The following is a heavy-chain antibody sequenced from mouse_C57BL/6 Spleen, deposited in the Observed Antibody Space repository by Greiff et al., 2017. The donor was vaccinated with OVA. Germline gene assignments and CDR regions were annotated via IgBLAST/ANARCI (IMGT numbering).Heavy chain of an antibody. CDR1: GFTFSSYA. Sequence: EVQRVESGGGLVKPGGSLKLSCAASGFTFSSYAMSWVRQTPEKRLEWVATISDGGSYTYYPDNVKGRFTISRANAKNNLYLQMSHLKSEDTAMYYCARERDYSYYYFDYWGQGTTLTVSS. D-gene: IGHD2-12*01. CDR2: ISDGGSYT. J-gene: IGHJ2*01. V-gene: IGHV5-4*01. CDR3: ARERDYSYYYFDY.